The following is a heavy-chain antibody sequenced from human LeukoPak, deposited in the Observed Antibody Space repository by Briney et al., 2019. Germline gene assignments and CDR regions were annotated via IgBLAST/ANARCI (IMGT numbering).Heavy chain of an antibody. D-gene: IGHD4-23*01. J-gene: IGHJ4*02. Sequence: GGSLRLSCAASGFTFSSYSMNWVRQAPGKGLEWVSYISSGSGSSIYYADSVKGRFSISRDNAKNSLYLQMDSLRAEDTAVYYCARGQSAVADYWGQGTLVTVSS. CDR1: GFTFSSYS. V-gene: IGHV3-48*01. CDR2: ISSGSGSSI. CDR3: ARGQSAVADY.